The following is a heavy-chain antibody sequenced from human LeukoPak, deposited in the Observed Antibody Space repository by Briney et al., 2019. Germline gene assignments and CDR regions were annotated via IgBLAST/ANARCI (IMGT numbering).Heavy chain of an antibody. CDR3: ARDFRNKGCDP. CDR2: ISADGGAT. V-gene: IGHV3-74*01. D-gene: IGHD1/OR15-1a*01. CDR1: GITFSGYW. Sequence: GGSLRLSCAASGITFSGYWMHWVRQSPGKGLVWGSSISADGGATRYADSVKGRFTISRDNAKNTLYLQMNSLRVEDTAVYYCARDFRNKGCDPWGQGTLVTVSS. J-gene: IGHJ5*02.